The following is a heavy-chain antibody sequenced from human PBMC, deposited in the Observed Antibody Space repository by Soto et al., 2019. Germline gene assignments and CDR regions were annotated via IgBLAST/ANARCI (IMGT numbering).Heavy chain of an antibody. CDR1: GFTFSTYA. Sequence: XGSLRLSCAASGFTFSTYALSWVRQAPGKGLEWVSAISGSGGGTDYADSVKGRFTISRDNSKNTLFLQMDNLRVEDTAIYYCAGPGYSSQDYWGQGTLVTVSS. V-gene: IGHV3-23*01. D-gene: IGHD5-18*01. CDR2: ISGSGGGT. J-gene: IGHJ4*02. CDR3: AGPGYSSQDY.